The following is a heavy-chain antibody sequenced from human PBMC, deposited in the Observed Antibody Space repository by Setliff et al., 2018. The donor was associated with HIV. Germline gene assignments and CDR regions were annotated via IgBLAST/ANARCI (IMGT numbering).Heavy chain of an antibody. CDR1: GYSFSTYW. V-gene: IGHV5-51*01. CDR3: ARHTRQLEFLEWLSPHYYHYYYMDV. Sequence: GESLKISCKGSGYSFSTYWIGWVRQMPGKGLEWMGIIYPGDSDTTYSPSFQGQVTISADKSISTAYPQWSSLKASDTAMYYCARHTRQLEFLEWLSPHYYHYYYMDVWGQGTTVTVSS. J-gene: IGHJ6*03. D-gene: IGHD3-3*01. CDR2: IYPGDSDT.